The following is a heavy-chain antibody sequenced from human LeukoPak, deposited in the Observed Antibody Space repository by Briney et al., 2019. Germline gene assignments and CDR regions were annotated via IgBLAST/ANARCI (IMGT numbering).Heavy chain of an antibody. D-gene: IGHD5-24*01. J-gene: IGHJ4*03. CDR3: ARGATISETGYFDF. V-gene: IGHV4-34*01. Sequence: SETLSLTCAVYGGSFSRYYWSWIRQSPGKGLEWIAEIDHRGDTNYNPSVKSRVTISVDTSKNPFSLKVRSLSAADTALYYCARGATISETGYFDFWGQGTLVTVSS. CDR2: IDHRGDT. CDR1: GGSFSRYY.